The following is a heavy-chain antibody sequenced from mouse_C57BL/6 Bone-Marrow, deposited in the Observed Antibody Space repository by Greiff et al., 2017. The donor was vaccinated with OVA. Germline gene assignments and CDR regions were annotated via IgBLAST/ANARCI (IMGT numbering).Heavy chain of an antibody. CDR1: GFTFSSYG. V-gene: IGHV5-6*01. CDR2: ISSGGSYT. CDR3: ARPITTVARVYFDY. J-gene: IGHJ2*01. D-gene: IGHD1-1*01. Sequence: EVKLMESGGDLVKPGGSLKLSCAASGFTFSSYGMSWVRQTPDKRLEWVATISSGGSYTYYPDSVKGRFTISRDNAKNTLYLQMSSLKSEDTAMYYCARPITTVARVYFDYWGQGTTLTVSS.